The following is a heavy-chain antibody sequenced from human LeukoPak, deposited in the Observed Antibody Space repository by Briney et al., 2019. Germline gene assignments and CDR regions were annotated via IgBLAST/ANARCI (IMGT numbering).Heavy chain of an antibody. J-gene: IGHJ5*02. CDR3: VRHRSGQARLDP. CDR2: IYYSGSS. D-gene: IGHD1-26*01. CDR1: GDSVTSSSYC. V-gene: IGHV4-39*01. Sequence: PSETLSLTCTVAGDSVTSSSYCRGWIRQPPGKGLEWIGCIYYSGSSYYNSSLNSRVTISVDTSKNEFSLRLKPVTATDTALYYCVRHRSGQARLDPWGQGTLVTVSS.